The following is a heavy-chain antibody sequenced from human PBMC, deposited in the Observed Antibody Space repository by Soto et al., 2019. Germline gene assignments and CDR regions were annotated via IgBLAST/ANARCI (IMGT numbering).Heavy chain of an antibody. CDR2: IYYSGST. J-gene: IGHJ4*02. CDR1: GGSISSSSYY. Sequence: SETLSLTCTVSGGSISSSSYYWGWIRQPPGKGLEWIGSIYYSGSTYYNPSLKSRVTISVDTSKNQFSLKLSSVTAADTAVYYCARLSIGVPAVVAASNGIDYWGQGTLVTVSS. CDR3: ARLSIGVPAVVAASNGIDY. D-gene: IGHD2-15*01. V-gene: IGHV4-39*01.